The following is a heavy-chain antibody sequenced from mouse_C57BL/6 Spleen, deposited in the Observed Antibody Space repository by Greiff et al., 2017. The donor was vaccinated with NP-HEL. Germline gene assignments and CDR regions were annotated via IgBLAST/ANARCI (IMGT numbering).Heavy chain of an antibody. CDR3: ARWDDYDGEPYYFDY. V-gene: IGHV1-72*01. CDR1: GYTFTSYC. Sequence: QVQLQQPGAELVKPGASVKLSCKASGYTFTSYCMHWVKPRPGRGLEWIGRIDPNRGGPTYNEKFKSKATLTVDKPSSTAYMQLSSLTSEDSAVYYCARWDDYDGEPYYFDYWGQGTTLTVSS. D-gene: IGHD2-4*01. CDR2: IDPNRGGP. J-gene: IGHJ2*01.